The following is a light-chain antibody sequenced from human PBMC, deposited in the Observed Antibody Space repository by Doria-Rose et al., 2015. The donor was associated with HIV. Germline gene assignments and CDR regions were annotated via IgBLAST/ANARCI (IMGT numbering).Light chain of an antibody. Sequence: DIRVTQSPESLGMSLGERATLNCKSNQSLLYTSKNYLAWTQQKPGQPPKLLIYWASTRQPGVPARFSGSGSGTDFTLTISSLGAEDVAVYYCQQYYDTPSFGPGTTVDIK. V-gene: IGKV4-1*01. CDR3: QQYYDTPS. J-gene: IGKJ3*01. CDR1: QSLLYTSKNY. CDR2: WAS.